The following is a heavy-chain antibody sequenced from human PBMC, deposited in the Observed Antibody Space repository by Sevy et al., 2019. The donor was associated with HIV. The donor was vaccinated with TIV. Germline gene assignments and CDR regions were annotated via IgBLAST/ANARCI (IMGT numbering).Heavy chain of an antibody. Sequence: GGSLSLSCAASSGFTFSSYWMSWVRQAPGKGLEWEANIKQDGSVKHHVDSVRGRFTISRDNAKNSLYLQMNRLRVEDTAVYYCARGTYYYDSTGYYHDVFDVWGQGTMVTVSS. J-gene: IGHJ3*01. CDR1: SGFTFSSYW. CDR2: IKQDGSVK. D-gene: IGHD3-22*01. CDR3: ARGTYYYDSTGYYHDVFDV. V-gene: IGHV3-7*03.